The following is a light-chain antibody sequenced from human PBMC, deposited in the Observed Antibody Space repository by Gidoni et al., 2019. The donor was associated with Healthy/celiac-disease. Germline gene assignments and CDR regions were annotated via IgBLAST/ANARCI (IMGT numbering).Light chain of an antibody. CDR3: QQRSNWPPGT. J-gene: IGKJ1*01. Sequence: EIVWTQSPATLSLSPGERATLSCRASQSVSSYLAWYQQKPGQAPRLLIYEASNRAPGIPARFSGSASGPDFTLTISSLAPEDFAVYYCQQRSNWPPGTFXQXTKVEIK. V-gene: IGKV3-11*01. CDR1: QSVSSY. CDR2: EAS.